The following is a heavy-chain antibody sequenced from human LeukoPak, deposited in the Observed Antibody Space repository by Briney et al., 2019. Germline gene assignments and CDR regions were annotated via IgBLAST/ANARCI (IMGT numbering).Heavy chain of an antibody. V-gene: IGHV4-4*02. Sequence: SGTLSLTCAVSGGSISSSNWWSWVRQPPGKGLEWIGEIYHSGSTNYNPSLKSRVTISVDKSKNQFSLKLSSVTAADTAVYYCAREGYGDYPHYDYWGQGTLVTVSS. J-gene: IGHJ4*02. D-gene: IGHD4-17*01. CDR2: IYHSGST. CDR3: AREGYGDYPHYDY. CDR1: GGSISSSNW.